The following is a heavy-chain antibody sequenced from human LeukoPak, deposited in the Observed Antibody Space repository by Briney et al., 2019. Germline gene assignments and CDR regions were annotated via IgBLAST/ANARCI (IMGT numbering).Heavy chain of an antibody. CDR1: GNYW. J-gene: IGHJ4*02. D-gene: IGHD3-3*01. CDR2: INSDGSWT. Sequence: PGGSLRLSCAASGNYWMHWVRQVPGKGLVWVSHINSDGSWTSYADSVKGRLTISRDNAKNLLYLQMNSLRVEDTAVYYCAGGPGFLIDCWGQGTLVTVSS. V-gene: IGHV3-74*01. CDR3: AGGPGFLIDC.